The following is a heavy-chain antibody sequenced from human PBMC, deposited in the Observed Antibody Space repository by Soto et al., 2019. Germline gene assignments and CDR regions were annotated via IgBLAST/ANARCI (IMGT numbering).Heavy chain of an antibody. D-gene: IGHD6-19*01. CDR2: IYYSGST. V-gene: IGHV4-61*01. J-gene: IGHJ6*02. Sequence: QVQLQESGPGLVKPSETLSLTCTVSGGSVSSGSYYWSWIRQPPGKGVEWIGYIYYSGSTNYNPSHTSRVPPPGDTSKHQFSVKLSSVTAADTAVYYCARGIEGWYQGRYYYGMDVWGQGTTVTVSS. CDR3: ARGIEGWYQGRYYYGMDV. CDR1: GGSVSSGSYY.